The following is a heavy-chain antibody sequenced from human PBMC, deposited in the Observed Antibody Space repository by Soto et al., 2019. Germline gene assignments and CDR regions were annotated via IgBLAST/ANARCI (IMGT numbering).Heavy chain of an antibody. J-gene: IGHJ5*02. CDR2: IIPIFGTA. Sequence: QVQLVQSGAEVKKPGSSVKVSCKASGGTFSSSAISWVRQAPGQGLEWMGGIIPIFGTANYAQKFQGRVTITADESTSTAYMELSSLRSEDTAVYYCARQYSSSWYVRGNWFDPWGQGTLVTVSS. CDR1: GGTFSSSA. CDR3: ARQYSSSWYVRGNWFDP. D-gene: IGHD6-13*01. V-gene: IGHV1-69*01.